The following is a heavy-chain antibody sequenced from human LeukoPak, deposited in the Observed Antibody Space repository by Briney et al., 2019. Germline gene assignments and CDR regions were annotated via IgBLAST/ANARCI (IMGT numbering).Heavy chain of an antibody. CDR3: ARDSSYSSSWGDWYFDL. J-gene: IGHJ2*01. Sequence: SETLSLTCTVSGGSISSYYWSWIRQPPGKGLEWIGYIYYSGSTNYNPSLKSRVTISVDTSKNQFSLKLSPVTAADTAVYYCARDSSYSSSWGDWYFDLWGRGTLVTVSS. V-gene: IGHV4-59*01. CDR2: IYYSGST. D-gene: IGHD6-13*01. CDR1: GGSISSYY.